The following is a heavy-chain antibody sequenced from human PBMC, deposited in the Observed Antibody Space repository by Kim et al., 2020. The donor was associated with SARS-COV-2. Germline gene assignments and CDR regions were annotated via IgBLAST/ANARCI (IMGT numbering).Heavy chain of an antibody. D-gene: IGHD1-26*01. J-gene: IGHJ6*02. V-gene: IGHV4-34*01. CDR3: ARVRGRYSGSYYVLRYYGMDV. CDR2: INHSGST. CDR1: GGSFSGYY. Sequence: SETLSLTCAVYGGSFSGYYWSWIRQPPGKGLEWIGEINHSGSTNYNPSLKSRVTISVDTSKNQFSLKLSSVTAADTAVYYCARVRGRYSGSYYVLRYYGMDVWGQGTTVTVSS.